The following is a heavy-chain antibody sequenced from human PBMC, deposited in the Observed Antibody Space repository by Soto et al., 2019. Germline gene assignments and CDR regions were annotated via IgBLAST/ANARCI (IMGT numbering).Heavy chain of an antibody. D-gene: IGHD6-6*01. CDR2: IDPSDSYT. J-gene: IGHJ6*02. Sequence: PGESLKISCKGSGYSFTSYWISWVRQMPGKGLEWMGRIDPSDSYTNYSPSFQGHVTISADKSISTAYLQWSSLKASDTAMYYCARHVAARYYYYYGMDVWGQGTTVT. CDR1: GYSFTSYW. CDR3: ARHVAARYYYYYGMDV. V-gene: IGHV5-10-1*01.